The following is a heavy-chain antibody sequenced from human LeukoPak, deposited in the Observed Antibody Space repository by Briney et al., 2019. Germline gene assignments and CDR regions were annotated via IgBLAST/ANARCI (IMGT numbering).Heavy chain of an antibody. V-gene: IGHV3-7*01. J-gene: IGHJ3*02. CDR1: GFTLSNYW. CDR2: IKQDGNEK. CDR3: AKPITVSGATDGFDI. Sequence: PGGSLRLSCAASGFTLSNYWMNWVRQAPGKGLEWVANIKQDGNEKYYVDSVKGRFTISRDNAKNSLYLQMNSLRVEDTAVYYCAKPITVSGATDGFDIWGQGPMVTVS. D-gene: IGHD3-3*01.